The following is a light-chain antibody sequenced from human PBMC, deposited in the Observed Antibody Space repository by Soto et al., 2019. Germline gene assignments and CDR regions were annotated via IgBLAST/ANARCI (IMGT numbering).Light chain of an antibody. Sequence: QSALTQPASESGSPGQWITISCTGTSSDVGNYNLVSWYQQHPGKAPKLMIYEGSKRPSGVSNRFSGSKSGNTASLTISGLQAEDEADYYCCSYAGSGTLLFGGGTKVTVL. CDR1: SSDVGNYNL. J-gene: IGLJ2*01. CDR2: EGS. CDR3: CSYAGSGTLL. V-gene: IGLV2-23*01.